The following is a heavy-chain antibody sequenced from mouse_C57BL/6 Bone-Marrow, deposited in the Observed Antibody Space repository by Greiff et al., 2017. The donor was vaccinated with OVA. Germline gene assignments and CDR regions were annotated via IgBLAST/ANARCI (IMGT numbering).Heavy chain of an antibody. CDR1: GYTFTDYE. V-gene: IGHV1-15*01. Sequence: VHLVESGAELVRPGASVTLSCKASGYTFTDYEMHWVKQTPVHGLEWIGAIDPETGGTAYNQKFKGKAILTADKSSSTAYMELRSLTSEDSAVYYCTTPMVTTFDYWGQGTTLTVSS. J-gene: IGHJ2*01. D-gene: IGHD2-2*01. CDR3: TTPMVTTFDY. CDR2: IDPETGGT.